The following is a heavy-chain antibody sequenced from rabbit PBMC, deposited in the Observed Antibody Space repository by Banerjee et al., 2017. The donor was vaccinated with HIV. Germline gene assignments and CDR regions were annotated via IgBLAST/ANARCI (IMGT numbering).Heavy chain of an antibody. CDR1: GFDLSSSYY. V-gene: IGHV1S45*01. D-gene: IGHD6-1*01. J-gene: IGHJ4*01. CDR2: IYTGSGTT. Sequence: QEQLEESGGGLVKPEGSLTLTCTASGFDLSSSYYMCWVRQAPGKGLEWIACIYTGSGTTYYASWAKGRFTISETSSTTVTLQMTSLTAADTATYFCARNAGYGDDSFNLWGPGTLVTVS. CDR3: ARNAGYGDDSFNL.